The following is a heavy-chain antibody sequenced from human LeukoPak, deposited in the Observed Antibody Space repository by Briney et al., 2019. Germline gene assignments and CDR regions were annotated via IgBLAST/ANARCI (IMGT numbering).Heavy chain of an antibody. V-gene: IGHV5-51*01. CDR1: GYRFTSYW. J-gene: IGHJ4*02. CDR2: IYPGDSDT. D-gene: IGHD2-2*01. Sequence: PGESLKISCKGSGYRFTSYWIGWVRQMPGKGLEWMGIIYPGDSDTRYSPSFQGQVTISADKSISTAYLQWSSLKASDTAMYYCARRIACCSTSCSTNIDYWGQGTLVTVSS. CDR3: ARRIACCSTSCSTNIDY.